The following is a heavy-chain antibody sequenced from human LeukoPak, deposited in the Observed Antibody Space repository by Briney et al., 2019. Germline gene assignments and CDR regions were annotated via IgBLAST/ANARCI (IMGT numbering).Heavy chain of an antibody. CDR1: GFTFSSYA. Sequence: GGSLRLSCAASGFTFSSYAMSWVRQAPGKGLEWVSAISGSGGSTYYADSVKGRFTISRDNSKNTLYLQMNSLRAEDTAVYYCAKSGTPGYSSSWYPYWFDPWGQGTLVTVSS. CDR3: AKSGTPGYSSSWYPYWFDP. D-gene: IGHD6-13*01. V-gene: IGHV3-23*01. CDR2: ISGSGGST. J-gene: IGHJ5*02.